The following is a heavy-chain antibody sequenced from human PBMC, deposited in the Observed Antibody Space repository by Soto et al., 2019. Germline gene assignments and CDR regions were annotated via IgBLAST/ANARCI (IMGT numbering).Heavy chain of an antibody. CDR1: GGSISSYY. Sequence: SETLSLTCTVSGGSISSYYWSWIRQPPGKGLEWIGYIYYSGSTNYNPSLKSRVTISVDTSKNQFSLKLSSVTAADTAVYYCARHGARSRSYPDYYYMDVWGKGTTVTVSS. J-gene: IGHJ6*03. V-gene: IGHV4-59*08. D-gene: IGHD2-2*01. CDR3: ARHGARSRSYPDYYYMDV. CDR2: IYYSGST.